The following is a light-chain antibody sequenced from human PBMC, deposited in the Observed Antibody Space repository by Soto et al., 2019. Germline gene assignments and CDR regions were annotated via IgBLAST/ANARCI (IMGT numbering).Light chain of an antibody. V-gene: IGLV4-69*01. Sequence: QPVLTQSPSASASLGASVKLTCTLSSGRSSYAIAWHQQQPDKGPRFLMKLNSDGSHSKADGIPDRFSGSSSGAERYLTISRLQSEDEADYYCQTWATGIQVFGGGTKLTVL. CDR2: LNSDGSH. CDR3: QTWATGIQV. CDR1: SGRSSYA. J-gene: IGLJ2*01.